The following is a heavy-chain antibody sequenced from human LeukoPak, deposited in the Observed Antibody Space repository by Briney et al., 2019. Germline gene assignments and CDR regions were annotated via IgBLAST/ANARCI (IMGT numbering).Heavy chain of an antibody. CDR2: INPNSGGT. V-gene: IGHV1-2*02. CDR3: ARYHCSSTSCYTGFEYFQH. J-gene: IGHJ1*01. CDR1: GYTFTGYY. D-gene: IGHD2-2*02. Sequence: VASVKVSCKASGYTFTGYYMHWVRQAPGQGLEWMGWINPNSGGTNYAQRFQGRVTMTRDTSISTAYMELSRLRSDDTAVYYCARYHCSSTSCYTGFEYFQHWGQGTLVTVSS.